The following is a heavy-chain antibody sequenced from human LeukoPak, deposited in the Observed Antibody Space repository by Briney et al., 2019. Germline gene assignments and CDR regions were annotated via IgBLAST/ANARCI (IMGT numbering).Heavy chain of an antibody. V-gene: IGHV1-2*02. CDR1: GYTFTGYY. J-gene: IGHJ3*02. CDR2: INPNSGGT. Sequence: ASVKVSCKASGYTFTGYYMHWVRQAPGQGLEWMGWINPNSGGTNYAQKFQGRVTMTRDTSISTAYMELSRLRSDDTAVYYCARDFRSMVRGVINDAFDIWGQGTMVTVSS. CDR3: ARDFRSMVRGVINDAFDI. D-gene: IGHD3-10*01.